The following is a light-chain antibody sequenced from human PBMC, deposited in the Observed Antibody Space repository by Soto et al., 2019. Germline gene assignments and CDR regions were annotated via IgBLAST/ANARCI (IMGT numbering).Light chain of an antibody. CDR3: QHPAHLLVT. V-gene: IGKV3-11*01. J-gene: IGKJ5*01. CDR2: DAS. Sequence: ERASLCCRASQSVSSYLAWYQQKPGQAPRLLIYDASIRATGIPARFIVSGSGTDSTLTSSLLEPEDPAFYSFQHPAHLLVTFAGGTRLEIK. CDR1: QSVSSY.